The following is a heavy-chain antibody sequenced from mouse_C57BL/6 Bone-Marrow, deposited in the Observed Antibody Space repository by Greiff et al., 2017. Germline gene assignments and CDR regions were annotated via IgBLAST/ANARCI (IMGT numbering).Heavy chain of an antibody. CDR2: IDPENGDT. Sequence: VQLQQSGAELVRPGASVKLSCTASGFNIKDDYMHWVKQRPEQGLEWIGWIDPENGDTEYASKFQGKATITADTSSNTAYLQLSSLTSEDTAVDYCATLYGLYYAMGYWGQGTSVTVSS. V-gene: IGHV14-4*01. D-gene: IGHD1-1*01. CDR1: GFNIKDDY. CDR3: ATLYGLYYAMGY. J-gene: IGHJ4*01.